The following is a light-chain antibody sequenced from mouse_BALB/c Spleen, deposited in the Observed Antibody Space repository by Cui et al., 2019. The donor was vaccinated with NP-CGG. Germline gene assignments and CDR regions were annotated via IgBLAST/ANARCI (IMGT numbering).Light chain of an antibody. CDR3: ALWYSNHWV. J-gene: IGLJ1*01. CDR1: TGTVTTSNY. CDR2: GTK. Sequence: QAVVTPESALPTSPGETVTLTCRPSTGTVTTSNYATWVQEKPDHLFTGLIGGTKNRAPGVPARFSGSLIGDKAALTITGAQTEDEAIYFCALWYSNHWVFGGGTKLTVL. V-gene: IGLV1*01.